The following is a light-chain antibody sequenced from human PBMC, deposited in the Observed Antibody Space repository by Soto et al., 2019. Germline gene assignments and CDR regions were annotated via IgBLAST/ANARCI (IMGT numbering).Light chain of an antibody. CDR2: DAS. V-gene: IGKV3-11*01. J-gene: IGKJ4*01. Sequence: EIVLTQSPATLSLSPGERATLSCRASQYISIYLAWYQQKPGQAPRLLIYDASNRATGIPARFSGSVSGTDFTLTISSLEPEDSAVYYCQQRKDWPLTFGGGTTVEIK. CDR3: QQRKDWPLT. CDR1: QYISIY.